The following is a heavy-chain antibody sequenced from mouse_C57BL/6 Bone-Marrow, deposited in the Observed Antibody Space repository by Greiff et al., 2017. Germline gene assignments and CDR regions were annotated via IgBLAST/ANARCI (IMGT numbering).Heavy chain of an antibody. Sequence: EVKLVESGGGLVNPGGSLKLSCAASGFTFSSYAMSWVRQTPEKRLEWVATISDGGSYTYYPDNVKGRFTISRDNAKNNLYLQMSHLKSEDTAMYYCARVEDSNYYFDYWGQGTTLTVSS. D-gene: IGHD2-5*01. V-gene: IGHV5-4*03. CDR2: ISDGGSYT. J-gene: IGHJ2*01. CDR3: ARVEDSNYYFDY. CDR1: GFTFSSYA.